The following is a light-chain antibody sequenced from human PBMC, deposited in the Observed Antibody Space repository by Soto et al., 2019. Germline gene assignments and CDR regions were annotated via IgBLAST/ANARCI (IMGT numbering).Light chain of an antibody. Sequence: DIQMTQSPSTLSASVGDRVTITCRASQSISGWLAWYQQKPGKAPRLLIYKASNLQSGVPSRFSGSGSGTEFTLTINNLQPDDAATYHCQENNSHSRYTCGQGTRL. V-gene: IGKV1-5*03. CDR3: QENNSHSRYT. CDR1: QSISGW. J-gene: IGKJ2*01. CDR2: KAS.